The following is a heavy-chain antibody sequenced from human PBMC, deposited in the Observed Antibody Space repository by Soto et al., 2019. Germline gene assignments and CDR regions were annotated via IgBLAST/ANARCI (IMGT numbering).Heavy chain of an antibody. CDR1: GYSFTSYW. J-gene: IGHJ5*02. CDR2: IYPGDSDT. D-gene: IGHD3-9*01. Sequence: GESLKISCKVSGYSFTSYWIGWVLQMPGKGLEWMGIIYPGDSDTRYSPSFQGQVTISADKSISTAYLQWSSLKASDTAMYYCARLGYYDILTGYFDPWGQGTLVTSPQ. CDR3: ARLGYYDILTGYFDP. V-gene: IGHV5-51*01.